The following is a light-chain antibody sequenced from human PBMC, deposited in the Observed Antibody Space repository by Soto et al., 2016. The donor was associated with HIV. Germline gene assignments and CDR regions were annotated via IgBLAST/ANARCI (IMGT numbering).Light chain of an antibody. J-gene: IGLJ2*01. V-gene: IGLV3-1*01. CDR2: QDN. CDR1: KLGDKY. CDR3: QAWDSGIAV. Sequence: SYDLTQPPSVSVSPGQTASITCSGNKLGDKYACWYQQKPSQSPILVMYQDNKRPSGIPERFSGSDSGNTATLTISGTQSMDEADYFCQAWDSGIAVFGGGTKLTV.